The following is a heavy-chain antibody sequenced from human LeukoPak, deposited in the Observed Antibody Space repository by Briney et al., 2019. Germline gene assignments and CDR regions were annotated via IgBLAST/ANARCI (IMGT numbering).Heavy chain of an antibody. V-gene: IGHV3-48*03. Sequence: PGGSLRLSCAASGFTFSSYEMNWVCQAPGKGLEWVSYISSTGSTIYYADSVKGRFTISRDNAKNSLYLQMNSLRAEDTAVYYCARDLGYSSGPNYWGQGTRVTVSS. CDR3: ARDLGYSSGPNY. J-gene: IGHJ4*02. CDR1: GFTFSSYE. CDR2: ISSTGSTI. D-gene: IGHD6-19*01.